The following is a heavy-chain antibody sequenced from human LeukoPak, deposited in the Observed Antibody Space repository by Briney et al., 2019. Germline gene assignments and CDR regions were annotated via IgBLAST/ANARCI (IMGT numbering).Heavy chain of an antibody. D-gene: IGHD1-14*01. CDR2: IYASGST. CDR1: GDSISSYY. CDR3: ARDQPGGQMFDY. J-gene: IGHJ4*02. V-gene: IGHV4-4*07. Sequence: RASETLSLTCSVSGDSISSYYWSWIRQPAGKGLEWIGRIYASGSTNYNPSLKSRVTMSVDTSKNQFSLKVNSVTAADTAVYYRARDQPGGQMFDYWGQGTLVTVSS.